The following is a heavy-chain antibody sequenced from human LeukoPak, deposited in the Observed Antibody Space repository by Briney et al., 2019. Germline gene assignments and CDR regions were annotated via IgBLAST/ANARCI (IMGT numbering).Heavy chain of an antibody. CDR3: ANTWAMPTIAAAGNYFDY. CDR2: ISGSGGST. D-gene: IGHD6-13*01. V-gene: IGHV3-23*01. Sequence: GGSLRLSCAASGFTFSSYAMSWVRQAPGKGLEWVSAISGSGGSTYYADSVKGRFTISRDNSKNTLYLQMNSLRAEDTAVYYCANTWAMPTIAAAGNYFDYWGQGTLVTVSS. J-gene: IGHJ4*02. CDR1: GFTFSSYA.